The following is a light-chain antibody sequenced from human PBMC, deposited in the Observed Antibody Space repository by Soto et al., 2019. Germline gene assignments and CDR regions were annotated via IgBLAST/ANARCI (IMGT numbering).Light chain of an antibody. CDR1: SSDVGNYDY. CDR2: AVS. Sequence: QSALTQPASVSGSPGQSITISCTGTSSDVGNYDYVSWYQQYPGKAPKLMIYAVSRRPSGVSNRFSGSKSGNTASLTISGLQAEDEADYYCTSYTPSGTYVFGTGTKLTVL. V-gene: IGLV2-14*03. CDR3: TSYTPSGTYV. J-gene: IGLJ1*01.